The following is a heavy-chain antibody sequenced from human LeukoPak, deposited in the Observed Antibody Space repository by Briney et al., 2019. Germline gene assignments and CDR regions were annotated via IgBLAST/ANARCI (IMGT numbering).Heavy chain of an antibody. CDR3: ARGGGTTGTTPGY. D-gene: IGHD1-7*01. J-gene: IGHJ4*02. CDR1: GGSFSGYY. Sequence: SETLSLTCAVYGGSFSGYYWSWIRQPPGKGLEWIGEINHSGSTNYNPSLRSRVTISVDTFKNQFSLKLSSVTAADTAVYYCARGGGTTGTTPGYWGQGTLVTVSS. CDR2: INHSGST. V-gene: IGHV4-34*01.